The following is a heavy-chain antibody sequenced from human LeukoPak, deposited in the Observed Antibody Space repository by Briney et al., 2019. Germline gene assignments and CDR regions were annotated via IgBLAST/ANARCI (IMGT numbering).Heavy chain of an antibody. Sequence: GGSLRLSCAASGFTFSSYWMHWVRQAPGKGLVWVSRINSDGSSTSYADSVKGRFTISRDNAKNTLYLQMNSLRAEDTAVYYCARDGDYDILTGYYDYYYYMDVWGKGTRVTISS. D-gene: IGHD3-9*01. V-gene: IGHV3-74*01. CDR1: GFTFSSYW. CDR2: INSDGSST. CDR3: ARDGDYDILTGYYDYYYYMDV. J-gene: IGHJ6*03.